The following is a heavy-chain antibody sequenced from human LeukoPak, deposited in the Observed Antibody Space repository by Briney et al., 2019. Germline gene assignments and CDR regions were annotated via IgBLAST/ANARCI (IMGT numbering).Heavy chain of an antibody. CDR3: ARHRIAARGSFDY. J-gene: IGHJ4*02. D-gene: IGHD6-6*01. CDR2: IYYSGST. CDR1: GGSISTYY. Sequence: SETLSLTCTVSGGSISTYYWSWIRQPPGKGLEWIGYIYYSGSTYYNPSLKSRVTISEDTSKNQFSLKLNSVTAADTAVYYCARHRIAARGSFDYWGQGTLVTVSS. V-gene: IGHV4-59*04.